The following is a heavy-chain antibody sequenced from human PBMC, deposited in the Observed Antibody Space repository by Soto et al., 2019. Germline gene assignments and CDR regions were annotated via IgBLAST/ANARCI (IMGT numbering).Heavy chain of an antibody. Sequence: QVQLVQSGAEVKKPGASVKVSCKASGYTFTSYYMHWVRQAPGQGLEWMGIINPSGGSTSYAQKFQGRVTMTRDTATSTVYMELSSLRSEDTAVYYCARSHSSGWSDYWGQGTLVTVSS. D-gene: IGHD6-19*01. V-gene: IGHV1-46*01. CDR3: ARSHSSGWSDY. J-gene: IGHJ4*02. CDR1: GYTFTSYY. CDR2: INPSGGST.